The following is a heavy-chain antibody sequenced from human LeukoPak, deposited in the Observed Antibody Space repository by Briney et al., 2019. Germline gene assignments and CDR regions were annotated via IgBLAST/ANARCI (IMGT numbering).Heavy chain of an antibody. CDR2: IYHSGST. CDR3: ARVYDKLGSAFDI. J-gene: IGHJ3*02. V-gene: IGHV4-30-2*01. CDR1: GGSISSGGYS. D-gene: IGHD3-22*01. Sequence: SETLSLTCTVSGGSISSGGYSWSWMRQPRGKGLEWIGYIYHSGSTYYNPSLKSRVTISVDRSKNQFSLKLGSVTAADTAVYYCARVYDKLGSAFDIWGQGTMFTVSS.